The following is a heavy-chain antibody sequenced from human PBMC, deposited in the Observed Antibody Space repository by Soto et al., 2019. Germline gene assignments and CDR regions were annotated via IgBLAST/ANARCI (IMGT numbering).Heavy chain of an antibody. D-gene: IGHD3-3*01. V-gene: IGHV1-18*01. Sequence: ASVKVSCKASGYTFTCYSICWVRQAPGQGLEWMGWISAYNGNTNYAQKLQGRVTMTTDTSTSTAYMELRSRRSDETAVYYCARDTKYYDFWSGYYDLDYWGQGTLVTVPS. CDR3: ARDTKYYDFWSGYYDLDY. CDR1: GYTFTCYS. J-gene: IGHJ4*02. CDR2: ISAYNGNT.